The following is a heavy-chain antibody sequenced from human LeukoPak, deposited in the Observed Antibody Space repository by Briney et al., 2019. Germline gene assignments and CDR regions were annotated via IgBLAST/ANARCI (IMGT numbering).Heavy chain of an antibody. CDR3: AIRGPAAVLSRYLGL. V-gene: IGHV4-34*01. CDR2: INHSGST. D-gene: IGHD6-13*01. CDR1: GESFSGYH. J-gene: IGHJ4*02. Sequence: SETLSLTCAVCGESFSGYHWSWIRQPPGKGLEWIGEINHSGSTNYNPSLKSRVTISVDTSKNQFSLKLSSVTAADTAVYYCAIRGPAAVLSRYLGLWGQGTLVTVSS.